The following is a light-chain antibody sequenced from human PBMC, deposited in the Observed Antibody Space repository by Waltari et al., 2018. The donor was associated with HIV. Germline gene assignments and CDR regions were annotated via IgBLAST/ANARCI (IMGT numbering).Light chain of an antibody. J-gene: IGLJ3*02. V-gene: IGLV1-47*01. CDR1: SSNIERNY. CDR2: KDN. Sequence: QSELTQSPSASGTPGQRLTISCSGSSSNIERNYVSWYKQFPGATPKVLIYKDNERPSGFPDRISGSKSGTSASLLISGLRSDDEADYYCAVWDESLDGWLFGGGTKLTVL. CDR3: AVWDESLDGWL.